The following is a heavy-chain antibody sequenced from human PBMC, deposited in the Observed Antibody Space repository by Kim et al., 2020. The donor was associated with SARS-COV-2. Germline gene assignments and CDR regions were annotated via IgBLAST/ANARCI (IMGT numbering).Heavy chain of an antibody. CDR2: IYHSGSI. D-gene: IGHD3-22*01. Sequence: SETLSLTCTVSGYSISSNYFWGWIRQPPGKGLEWIGCIYHSGSIYYNPSLKSRVTISLDTSKNQFSLKLSSVTAADTAVYYCARADTYYYDSSGRPHHDAFDIWGQGTMVTVSS. CDR3: ARADTYYYDSSGRPHHDAFDI. J-gene: IGHJ3*02. CDR1: GYSISSNYF. V-gene: IGHV4-38-2*02.